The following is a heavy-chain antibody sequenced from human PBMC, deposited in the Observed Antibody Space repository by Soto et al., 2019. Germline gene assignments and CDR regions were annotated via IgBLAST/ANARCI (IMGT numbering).Heavy chain of an antibody. D-gene: IGHD6-19*01. Sequence: QVQLVQSGAEVKKPGASVKVSCKASGYTFTSYYMHWVRQAPGQGLEWMGIINPSGGSTSSAQKFPGRVTMTRDTSTSTVYMELSSLRSEDTAVYYCARDGQSSYSSGWYSFDYWVQGTLFNVSS. CDR3: ARDGQSSYSSGWYSFDY. V-gene: IGHV1-46*01. CDR2: INPSGGST. J-gene: IGHJ4*02. CDR1: GYTFTSYY.